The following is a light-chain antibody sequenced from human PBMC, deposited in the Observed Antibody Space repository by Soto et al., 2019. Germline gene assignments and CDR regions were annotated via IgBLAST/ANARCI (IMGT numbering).Light chain of an antibody. CDR2: STN. CDR1: SGSVSTSYY. Sequence: QTVVTQEPSFSVSPGGTVTLTCGLSSGSVSTSYYPTRYQQTPGQAPRTLIYSTNTRSSGVPDRFSGSILGNKAALTITGAQADDESDYYCVLYMGSGISVFGGGTQLTVL. V-gene: IGLV8-61*01. CDR3: VLYMGSGISV. J-gene: IGLJ3*02.